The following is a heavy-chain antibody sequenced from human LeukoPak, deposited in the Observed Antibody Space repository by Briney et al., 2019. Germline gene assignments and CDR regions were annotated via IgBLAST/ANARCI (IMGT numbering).Heavy chain of an antibody. CDR2: IYTSGST. J-gene: IGHJ3*02. Sequence: SQTLSLTWTVSCGSISSGSYYWSWLRQPAGKGLEWIARIYTSGSTNYTPSLKSRVTISVDTSKNQFSLKLSPVTAADMAVYYCARDPIVRAFDIWGQGTMVTVSS. D-gene: IGHD2-8*01. CDR3: ARDPIVRAFDI. V-gene: IGHV4-61*02. CDR1: CGSISSGSYY.